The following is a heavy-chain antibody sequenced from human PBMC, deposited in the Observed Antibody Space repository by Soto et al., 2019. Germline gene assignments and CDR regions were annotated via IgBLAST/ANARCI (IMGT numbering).Heavy chain of an antibody. D-gene: IGHD2-2*01. CDR3: ARAVCSSTSCVYGMDV. V-gene: IGHV1-2*04. CDR2: INPNSGGT. Sequence: QVQLVQSGAEVKKPGASVKVSCKASGYTFTGYYMHWVRQAPGQGLEWMGWINPNSGGTNYAQKFQGWVTMTRDTSISRACMELSGLRSDDTAVYYCARAVCSSTSCVYGMDVWGQGTTVTVSS. CDR1: GYTFTGYY. J-gene: IGHJ6*02.